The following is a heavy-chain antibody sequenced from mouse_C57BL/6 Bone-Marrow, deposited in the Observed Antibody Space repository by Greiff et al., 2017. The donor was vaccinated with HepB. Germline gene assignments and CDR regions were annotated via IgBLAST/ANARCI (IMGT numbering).Heavy chain of an antibody. CDR2: IRNKANGYTT. D-gene: IGHD2-4*01. CDR3: ARSLIYYDYDVGFAY. CDR1: GFTFTDYY. V-gene: IGHV7-3*01. Sequence: EVMLVESGGGLVQPGGSLSLSCAASGFTFTDYYMSWVRQPPGKALEWLGFIRNKANGYTTEYSASVKGRFTISRDNSQSILYLQMNALRAEDSATYYCARSLIYYDYDVGFAYWGQGTLVTVSA. J-gene: IGHJ3*01.